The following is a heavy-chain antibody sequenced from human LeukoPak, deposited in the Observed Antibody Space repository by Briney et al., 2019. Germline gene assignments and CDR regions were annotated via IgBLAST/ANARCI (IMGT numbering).Heavy chain of an antibody. Sequence: GGSLRLSCAASGFTFSSYGMHWVRQAPGKGLEWVAVIWYDGSNKYYADSVKGRFTISRDNAKNSLYLQMNSLRAEDTAVYYCARRVYYGSGTSQYYFDYWGQGTLVTVSS. CDR2: IWYDGSNK. V-gene: IGHV3-33*01. CDR3: ARRVYYGSGTSQYYFDY. D-gene: IGHD3-10*01. J-gene: IGHJ4*02. CDR1: GFTFSSYG.